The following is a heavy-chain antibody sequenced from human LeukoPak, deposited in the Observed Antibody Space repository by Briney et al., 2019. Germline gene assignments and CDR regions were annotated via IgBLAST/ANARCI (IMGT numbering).Heavy chain of an antibody. CDR2: ISSSGSTI. CDR3: ARVFLDTAMVTGAFDI. V-gene: IGHV3-11*01. D-gene: IGHD5-18*01. J-gene: IGHJ3*02. Sequence: GGSLRLSCAASGFTFSDYYMSWIRQAPGKGLEWVSYISSSGSTIYYADSVKGRFTISRDNAKNSLYLQMNSLRAEDTAVYYCARVFLDTAMVTGAFDIWGRGTMVTVSS. CDR1: GFTFSDYY.